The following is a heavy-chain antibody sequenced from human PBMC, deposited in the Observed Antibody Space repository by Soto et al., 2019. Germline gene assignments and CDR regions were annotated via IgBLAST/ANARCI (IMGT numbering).Heavy chain of an antibody. CDR2: IRRKANSYTT. V-gene: IGHV3-72*01. CDR1: GLIFSDYH. CDR3: AMLGGWSGGSSGMDV. D-gene: IGHD6-19*01. Sequence: EVQLVESGGGLVQPGGSLRLSCAASGLIFSDYHMDWVRQAPGKGLEWVGRIRRKANSYTTEYAASVKGRCAISRDDSNNSLYLQMSSLKSEDTAVYYCAMLGGWSGGSSGMDVWGQGTTVTVSS. J-gene: IGHJ6*02.